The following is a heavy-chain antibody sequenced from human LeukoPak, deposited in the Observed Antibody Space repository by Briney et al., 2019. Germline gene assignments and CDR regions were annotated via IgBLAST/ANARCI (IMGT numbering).Heavy chain of an antibody. D-gene: IGHD2-15*01. V-gene: IGHV3-7*01. CDR1: RFTFSSYW. CDR2: IKEDGSEK. Sequence: GGSLRLSCVASRFTFSSYWMSWVRQAPGKGLEWVANIKEDGSEKNYVDSVKGRFTISRDNANNFLYLQMNSPRAEDTAVYYCARDGVVVVAATYDGLDVWGQGTTVTVSS. CDR3: ARDGVVVVAATYDGLDV. J-gene: IGHJ6*02.